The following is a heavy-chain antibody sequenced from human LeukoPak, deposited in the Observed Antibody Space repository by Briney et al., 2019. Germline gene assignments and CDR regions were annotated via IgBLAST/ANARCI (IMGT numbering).Heavy chain of an antibody. J-gene: IGHJ4*02. CDR3: ARQGYTPSHYFLDF. V-gene: IGHV4-4*07. CDR1: SGSINSYY. Sequence: SETLSLTCTVSSGSINSYYWGWVRQPAGRGLEWIGRIYTTGKTDYNPSLKSRLTMSVDTSKRQFSLNLMSVTAADTAIYYCARQGYTPSHYFLDFWSQATLVTVSS. CDR2: IYTTGKT. D-gene: IGHD3-16*02.